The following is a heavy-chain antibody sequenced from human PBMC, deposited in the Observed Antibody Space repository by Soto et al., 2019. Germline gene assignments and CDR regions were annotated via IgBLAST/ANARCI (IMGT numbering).Heavy chain of an antibody. CDR3: ARDLYDFWSGYSLQPMFTGGMDV. CDR2: IYTSGST. D-gene: IGHD3-3*01. CDR1: GGSISSYY. J-gene: IGHJ6*02. Sequence: KASETLSLTCTVSGGSISSYYWSWIRQPAGKGLEWIGRIYTSGSTNYNPSLKSRVTMSVDTSKNQFSLKLSSVTAADTAVYYCARDLYDFWSGYSLQPMFTGGMDVWGQGTTVTVSS. V-gene: IGHV4-4*07.